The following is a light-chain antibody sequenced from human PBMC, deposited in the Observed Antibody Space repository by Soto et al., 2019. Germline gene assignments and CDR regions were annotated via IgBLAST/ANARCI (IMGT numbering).Light chain of an antibody. V-gene: IGKV1-5*01. J-gene: IGKJ2*01. CDR1: QDISGW. Sequence: DIQMTQSPSTLSASVGDRVTITCRASQDISGWLAWYQQKPGKAPKVLIYDASNLESGVPLRFSGSGSGTEFTLTITSLQPDDFAVYYCQQYNNWPHTFGQGTKVDI. CDR2: DAS. CDR3: QQYNNWPHT.